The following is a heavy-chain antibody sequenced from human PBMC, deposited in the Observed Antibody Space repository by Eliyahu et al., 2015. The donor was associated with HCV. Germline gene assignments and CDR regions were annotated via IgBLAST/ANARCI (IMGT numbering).Heavy chain of an antibody. D-gene: IGHD6-19*01. CDR1: GGSITTYY. V-gene: IGHV4-59*01. CDR3: ASGGGGIAVAGTGGWFDP. J-gene: IGHJ5*02. Sequence: QVQLQESGPGLVKPSETLSLTXTVSGGSITTYYWSWIRQPPGKGLEWIGYLHFXGGTNYNPPLKSRVTISVDTSKNQFSLSLTSVTAADTAVYYCASGGGGIAVAGTGGWFDPWGQGTLVTVSS. CDR2: LHFXGGT.